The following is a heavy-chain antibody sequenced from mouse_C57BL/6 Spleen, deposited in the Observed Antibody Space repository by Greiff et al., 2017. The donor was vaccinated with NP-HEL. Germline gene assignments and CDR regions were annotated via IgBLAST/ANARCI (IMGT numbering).Heavy chain of an antibody. Sequence: EVQLQQSGPELVKPGASVKISCKASGYTFTDYYMNWVKQSHGKSLEWIGDINPNNGGTSYNQKFKGKATLTVDKSSSTAYMELRSLTSEDSAVYDCARWDSNYGYWGQGTTLTVSS. CDR2: INPNNGGT. V-gene: IGHV1-26*01. J-gene: IGHJ2*01. CDR3: ARWDSNYGY. D-gene: IGHD2-5*01. CDR1: GYTFTDYY.